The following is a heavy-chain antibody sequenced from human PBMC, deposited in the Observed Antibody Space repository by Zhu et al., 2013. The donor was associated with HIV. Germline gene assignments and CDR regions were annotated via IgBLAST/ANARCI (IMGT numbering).Heavy chain of an antibody. D-gene: IGHD6-19*01. CDR3: AREGQWLVHGGYYFDY. CDR2: INPSGGST. Sequence: QVQLVQSGAEVKKPGASVKVSCKASGYTFISYDINWVRQATGQGLEWMGVINPSGGSTSYEQKFQGRVTMIRDTSTSTVYMELSSLRSEDTAMYYCAREGQWLVHGGYYFDYWGQGTLVTVSS. CDR1: GYTFISYD. J-gene: IGHJ4*02. V-gene: IGHV1-46*01.